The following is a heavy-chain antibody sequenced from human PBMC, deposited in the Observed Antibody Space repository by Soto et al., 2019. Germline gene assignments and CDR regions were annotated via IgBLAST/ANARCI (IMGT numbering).Heavy chain of an antibody. J-gene: IGHJ4*02. V-gene: IGHV1-3*01. Sequence: QVQLVQSGAEVKKPGASVKVSCKASGYTFTSYAMHWVRQAPGQRLEWMGWINAGNGNTKYSQKFQGRVTITRDTSASTGYMELSSLRSEDTAVYYCARDRTIFGVVIPFDYWGPGTLVTVSS. D-gene: IGHD3-3*01. CDR3: ARDRTIFGVVIPFDY. CDR1: GYTFTSYA. CDR2: INAGNGNT.